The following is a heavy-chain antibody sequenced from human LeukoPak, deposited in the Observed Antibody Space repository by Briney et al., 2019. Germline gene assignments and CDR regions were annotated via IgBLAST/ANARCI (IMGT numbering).Heavy chain of an antibody. Sequence: GGSLRLSCAASGFTFSNYGMHWVRQAPGKGLEWVTFIRFDGSYKDYADSVKGRFTISRDDSKNTLSLQMNSLRAEDTAVYYCAREGDIVATIPFDYWGQGTLVTVSS. CDR1: GFTFSNYG. D-gene: IGHD5-12*01. V-gene: IGHV3-30*02. CDR3: AREGDIVATIPFDY. J-gene: IGHJ4*02. CDR2: IRFDGSYK.